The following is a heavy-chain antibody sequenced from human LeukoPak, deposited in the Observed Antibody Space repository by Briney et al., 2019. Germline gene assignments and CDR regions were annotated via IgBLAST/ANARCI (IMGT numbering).Heavy chain of an antibody. CDR2: ISAYNGNT. CDR1: GYTFTSYG. J-gene: IGHJ4*02. V-gene: IGHV1-18*01. D-gene: IGHD3-22*01. Sequence: ASVKVSCKASGYTFTSYGISWVRQAPGQGLEWMGWISAYNGNTNYAQKLQGRVTMTTDTSTSTAYMELRGLRSDDTAVYYCARVEYYDSSGQKGGFDYWGQGTLVTVSS. CDR3: ARVEYYDSSGQKGGFDY.